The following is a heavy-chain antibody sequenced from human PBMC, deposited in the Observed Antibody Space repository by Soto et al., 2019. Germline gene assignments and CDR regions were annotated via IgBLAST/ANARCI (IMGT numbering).Heavy chain of an antibody. V-gene: IGHV3-49*04. CDR3: IRSPYYDISTAAPYYFDY. CDR2: IGNKAFGGTT. CDR1: GFTFGDCA. Sequence: HPGGSLRLSCTTSGFTFGDCAVSWVRQAPGKGLEWVGFIGNKAFGGTTEYAASVKGRFTISRDDSRSIAYLQMNSLKTEDTAMYYCIRSPYYDISTAAPYYFDYWGQGTPVTVSS. D-gene: IGHD3-9*01. J-gene: IGHJ4*02.